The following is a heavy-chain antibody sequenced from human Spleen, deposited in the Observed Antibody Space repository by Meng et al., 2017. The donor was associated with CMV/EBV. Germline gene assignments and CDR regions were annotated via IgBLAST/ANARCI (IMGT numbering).Heavy chain of an antibody. CDR3: TRGNSHAHDY. V-gene: IGHV3-74*01. J-gene: IGHJ4*02. CDR1: GFTFSIYW. CDR2: VNSDGTST. Sequence: LSCATSGFTFSIYWMHWVRQAPGKGLVWVSRVNSDGTSTSYADSVKGRFTISRDNAENTLYLQMNSLRAEDTAVYYCTRGNSHAHDYWGQGTLVTVSS. D-gene: IGHD4-23*01.